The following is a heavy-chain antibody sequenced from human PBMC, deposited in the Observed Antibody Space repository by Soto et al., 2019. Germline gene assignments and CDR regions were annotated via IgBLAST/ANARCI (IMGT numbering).Heavy chain of an antibody. CDR2: IIPICGTA. V-gene: IGHV1-69*01. CDR3: AGESVRSGMDV. Sequence: QVQLVQSGAEVKKPGSSVKVSCKASGGTFSSYAISWVRQAPGQGLEWMGGIIPICGTANYAQKFQGRVTITADDSTSTAYMELSSMMSEDAAVYYCAGESVRSGMDVWGQGTTVTVSS. CDR1: GGTFSSYA. J-gene: IGHJ6*02.